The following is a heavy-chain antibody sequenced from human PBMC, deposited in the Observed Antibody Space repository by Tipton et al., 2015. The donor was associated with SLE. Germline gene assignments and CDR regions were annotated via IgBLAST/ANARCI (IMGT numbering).Heavy chain of an antibody. Sequence: TLSLTCAVSGYSISSGYFWGWIRQPLGKGLEWIESIYHSGSTYYNPSLKSRVTISVDTSKNQFSLKLSSVTAADTAVYYCAREGQQLVRGYFQHWGQGTLVTVSS. CDR3: AREGQQLVRGYFQH. CDR2: IYHSGST. J-gene: IGHJ1*01. D-gene: IGHD6-13*01. CDR1: GYSISSGYF. V-gene: IGHV4-38-2*02.